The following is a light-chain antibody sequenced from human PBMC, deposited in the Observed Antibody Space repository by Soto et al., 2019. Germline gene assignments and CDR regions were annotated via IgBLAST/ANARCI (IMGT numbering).Light chain of an antibody. CDR3: MQGTHWPRT. Sequence: DVVLTQSPLSLPVTLGQPASISCRSSQSLVYTNGNTYLAWFQQRPGQSPRRLIYKVSIRDSGVPDRFSGSGSGTEFTLTISRVEAEDVGVYYCMQGTHWPRTFGQGTKVEIK. CDR2: KVS. CDR1: QSLVYTNGNTY. V-gene: IGKV2-30*01. J-gene: IGKJ1*01.